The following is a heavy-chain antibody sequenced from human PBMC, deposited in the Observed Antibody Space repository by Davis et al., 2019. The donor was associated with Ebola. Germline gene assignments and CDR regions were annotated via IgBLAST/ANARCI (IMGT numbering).Heavy chain of an antibody. J-gene: IGHJ4*02. Sequence: SVKVSCKASGFTFTSSAVQWVRQARGQRLEWIGWIVVGSGNTNYAQKFQERVTITRDMFTSTAYMELSSLRSEDTAVYYCAAGGAYSSSWYLARFDYWGQGTLVTVSS. CDR2: IVVGSGNT. V-gene: IGHV1-58*01. CDR1: GFTFTSSA. CDR3: AAGGAYSSSWYLARFDY. D-gene: IGHD6-13*01.